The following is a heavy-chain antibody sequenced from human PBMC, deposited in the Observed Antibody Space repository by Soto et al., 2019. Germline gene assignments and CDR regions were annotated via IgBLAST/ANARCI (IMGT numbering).Heavy chain of an antibody. Sequence: GGSLRLSCAASGFTFSSYAMSWVRQAPGKGLEWVSAISGSGGSTYYADSVKGRFTISRDNSKNTLYLQMNSLRAEDTAVYYCAKLTTTVTKKGILYYFDYWGQGTLVTVSS. CDR1: GFTFSSYA. D-gene: IGHD4-17*01. CDR2: ISGSGGST. CDR3: AKLTTTVTKKGILYYFDY. V-gene: IGHV3-23*01. J-gene: IGHJ4*02.